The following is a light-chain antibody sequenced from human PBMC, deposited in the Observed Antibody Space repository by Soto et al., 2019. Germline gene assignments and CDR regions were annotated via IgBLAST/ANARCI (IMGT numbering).Light chain of an antibody. V-gene: IGKV1-5*01. Sequence: IQMTQSPSTLSASVGDRVTITCRASQTISSWLAWYQQKPGKAPKLLIYDVSSLESGVPSRFSGSGSGTEFTLTISSLQPDDFATYYCQQCNTFWTFGQGTKVEI. J-gene: IGKJ1*01. CDR3: QQCNTFWT. CDR1: QTISSW. CDR2: DVS.